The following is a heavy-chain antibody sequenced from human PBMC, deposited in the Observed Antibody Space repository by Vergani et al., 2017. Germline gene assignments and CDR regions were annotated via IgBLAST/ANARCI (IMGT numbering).Heavy chain of an antibody. Sequence: QVQLQESGPGLVKPPGTLSLTCAVSGGSISGTNWWSWVRQSPGKGLEWIGEIYHRGSTNYNPSLKSRVTISVDKSKNQFSLKLSSVTAADTAVYYCARFLTGTTIYYYYGMDVWGQGTTVTVSS. CDR1: GGSISGTNW. D-gene: IGHD1-20*01. CDR3: ARFLTGTTIYYYYGMDV. J-gene: IGHJ6*02. CDR2: IYHRGST. V-gene: IGHV4-4*03.